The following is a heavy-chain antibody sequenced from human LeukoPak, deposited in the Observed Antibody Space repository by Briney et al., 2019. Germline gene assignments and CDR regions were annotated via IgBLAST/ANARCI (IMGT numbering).Heavy chain of an antibody. V-gene: IGHV3-7*01. CDR3: ARERRSSGYYYHFDY. CDR1: GFTFSGYW. CDR2: IKQDGSEK. D-gene: IGHD3-22*01. J-gene: IGHJ4*02. Sequence: GGSLRLSCAASGFTFSGYWMSWVRQAPGKGLEWAANIKQDGSEKYYMDSVKGRFTISRDNAKNSLFLQMNSLRGEDTAVYYCARERRSSGYYYHFDYWGQGTLVTVSS.